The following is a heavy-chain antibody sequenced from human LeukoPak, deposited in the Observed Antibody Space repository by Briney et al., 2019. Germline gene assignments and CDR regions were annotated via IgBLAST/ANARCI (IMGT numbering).Heavy chain of an antibody. CDR2: ISSSSVTI. Sequence: GGSLRLSCAASGFSFSSYSMNWVRQAPGKGLEWVSYISSSSVTIHYADSVKGRFTISRDNAKNSLYLQMNSLRAEDTAVYYCARDGTNWDDAFDIWGQGTMVTVSS. CDR1: GFSFSSYS. V-gene: IGHV3-48*04. CDR3: ARDGTNWDDAFDI. D-gene: IGHD7-27*01. J-gene: IGHJ3*02.